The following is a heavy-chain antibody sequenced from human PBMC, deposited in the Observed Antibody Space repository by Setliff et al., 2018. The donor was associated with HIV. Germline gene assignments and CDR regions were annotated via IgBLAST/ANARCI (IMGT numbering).Heavy chain of an antibody. J-gene: IGHJ4*02. CDR1: GDSIISSRNF. CDR2: IHSSGST. D-gene: IGHD3-10*01. CDR3: ARHGNSWFGELLFYFDY. Sequence: KPSETLSLTCTVSGDSIISSRNFWGWIRQPPGKGLEWIGNIHSSGSTYYNPSLKSRVTISLDTSKKQFSLKLRSVTAADTAVYYCARHGNSWFGELLFYFDYWGQGTLVTVSS. V-gene: IGHV4-39*07.